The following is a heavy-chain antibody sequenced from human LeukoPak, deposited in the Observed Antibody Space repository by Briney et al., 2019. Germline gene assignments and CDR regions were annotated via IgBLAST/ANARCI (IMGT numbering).Heavy chain of an antibody. J-gene: IGHJ4*02. CDR3: ARDTGRSGRYWYDY. D-gene: IGHD1-26*01. Sequence: SQTLSLTCTVSGDSLSNGGYYWNWIRQHPEKGLEWIGYIYYGGNTYYNPSLQSRLTISLDTSKNQFSLILTSVTAADTAVYYCARDTGRSGRYWYDYWGQGTLVTVSS. V-gene: IGHV4-31*03. CDR2: IYYGGNT. CDR1: GDSLSNGGYY.